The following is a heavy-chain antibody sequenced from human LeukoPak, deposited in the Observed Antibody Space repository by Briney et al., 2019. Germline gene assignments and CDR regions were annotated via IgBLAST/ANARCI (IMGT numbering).Heavy chain of an antibody. V-gene: IGHV3-74*01. CDR3: GSRGRYSSGWYGYYFDY. D-gene: IGHD6-19*01. CDR2: INSDGSST. Sequence: GGSLRLSCAASGFTFSSYWMHWVRQAPGKGLVWVSRINSDGSSTSYADSVKGRFTISRDNAKNTLYLQMNSLRAEDTAVYYCGSRGRYSSGWYGYYFDYWGQGTLVTVSS. CDR1: GFTFSSYW. J-gene: IGHJ4*02.